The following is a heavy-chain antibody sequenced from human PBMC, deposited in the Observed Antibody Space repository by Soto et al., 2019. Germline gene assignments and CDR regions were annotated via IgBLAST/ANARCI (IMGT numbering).Heavy chain of an antibody. J-gene: IGHJ4*02. Sequence: QMQLVQSGPEVKKPGTSVKVSCKASGFTFTSSAVQWVRQARGQRLEWVGWIVVGSGNTNYAQKFQERVTITRDMSTSTDYMELSSLRSEDTAVYYCAADRMGEKEGLSDYWGQGTLVTVSS. CDR1: GFTFTSSA. CDR3: AADRMGEKEGLSDY. V-gene: IGHV1-58*01. CDR2: IVVGSGNT. D-gene: IGHD1-26*01.